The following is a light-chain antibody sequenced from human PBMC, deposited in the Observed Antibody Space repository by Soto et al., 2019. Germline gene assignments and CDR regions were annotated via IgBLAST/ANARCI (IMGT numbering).Light chain of an antibody. CDR3: CSYAGSYTYV. Sequence: LTQPRSLSLSPGQSVTVSCTGTSSVVGGYNYVSWYQQHPGKAPKLMIYDVSKRPSGVPDRFSGSKSGNTSSLTISWLQAEDEADYYCCSYAGSYTYVFGTGTKVTVL. CDR2: DVS. V-gene: IGLV2-11*01. J-gene: IGLJ1*01. CDR1: SSVVGGYNY.